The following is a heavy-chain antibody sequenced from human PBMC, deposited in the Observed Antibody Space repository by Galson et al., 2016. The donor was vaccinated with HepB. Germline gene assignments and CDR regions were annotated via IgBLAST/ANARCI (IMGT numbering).Heavy chain of an antibody. D-gene: IGHD2-15*01. CDR2: IRNKANNYAT. Sequence: SLRLSCAASGFAFSGSAMHWVRQASGKGLEWVGHIRNKANNYATSYAEAVKGRFTISRDDLKNTKYLQMNSLKTEDTALHFCTRSSPFCSGGSCYNWFDPWGQGTLVTVSS. V-gene: IGHV3-73*01. CDR3: TRSSPFCSGGSCYNWFDP. J-gene: IGHJ5*02. CDR1: GFAFSGSA.